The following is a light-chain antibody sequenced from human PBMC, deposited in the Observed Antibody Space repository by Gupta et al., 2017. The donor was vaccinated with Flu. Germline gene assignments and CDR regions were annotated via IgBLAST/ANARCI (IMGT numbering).Light chain of an antibody. CDR1: QSVLYSSNNKNY. CDR2: WAS. CDR3: QQYYSALPA. V-gene: IGKV4-1*01. Sequence: AVSPGERATINCKSSQSVLYSSNNKNYLAWYQQKPGQPPKLLIYWASTRESGVPDRFSGSGSGTDFTLTISSLQAEDVAVYYCQQYYSALPAFGGGTKVEIK. J-gene: IGKJ4*01.